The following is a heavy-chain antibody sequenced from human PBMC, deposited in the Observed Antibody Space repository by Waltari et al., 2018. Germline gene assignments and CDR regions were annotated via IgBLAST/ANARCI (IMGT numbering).Heavy chain of an antibody. CDR3: ATEYYDFWSGYYHYGMDV. CDR1: GGSISSSSYY. V-gene: IGHV4-39*01. CDR2: IYYRGST. J-gene: IGHJ6*02. D-gene: IGHD3-3*01. Sequence: QLQLQESGPGLVKPSETLSLTCTVSGGSISSSSYYWGWIRQPPGKGLEWIGSIYYRGSTYYDPSLKSRVTISVDTSKNQFSLKLSSVTAADTAVYYCATEYYDFWSGYYHYGMDVWGQGTTVTVSS.